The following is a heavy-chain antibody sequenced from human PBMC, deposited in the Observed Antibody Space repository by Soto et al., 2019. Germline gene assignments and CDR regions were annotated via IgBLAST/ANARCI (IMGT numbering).Heavy chain of an antibody. Sequence: SETLSLTCTVSGGSISSSSYYWGWIRQPPGKGLEWIGSIYYSGSTYYNPSLKSRVTISVDTSKNQFSLKLSSVTAADTAVYYCASLSFSYGRPTFDYWGQGTLVTVSS. V-gene: IGHV4-39*01. J-gene: IGHJ4*02. D-gene: IGHD5-18*01. CDR1: GGSISSSSYY. CDR2: IYYSGST. CDR3: ASLSFSYGRPTFDY.